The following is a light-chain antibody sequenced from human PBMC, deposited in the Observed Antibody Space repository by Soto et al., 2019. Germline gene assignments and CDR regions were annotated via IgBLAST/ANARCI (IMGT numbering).Light chain of an antibody. CDR3: QQYNTWLWT. J-gene: IGKJ1*01. CDR1: QNVNAN. Sequence: EVVMTQSPATLSVSPGERATLSCRASQNVNANLAWYQQKPGQAPRLLIHGASTRATGIPARFSGSGFGTDVILTVSSLQSEAFAVYYCQQYNTWLWTFGQGTKV. CDR2: GAS. V-gene: IGKV3-15*01.